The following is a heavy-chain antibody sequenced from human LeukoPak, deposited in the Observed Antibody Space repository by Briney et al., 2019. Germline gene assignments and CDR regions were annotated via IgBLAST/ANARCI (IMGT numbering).Heavy chain of an antibody. CDR3: ARGYSNYRVDWFDP. D-gene: IGHD4-11*01. Sequence: GGSLRLSCAASGFTFSSYSMNWVRQAPGKGLEWVSYISSSSSTIYYADSVKGRFTISRDNAKNSLYLQMNSLRAEDTAVYYCARGYSNYRVDWFDPWGQGTLVTVSP. CDR2: ISSSSSTI. V-gene: IGHV3-48*01. J-gene: IGHJ5*02. CDR1: GFTFSSYS.